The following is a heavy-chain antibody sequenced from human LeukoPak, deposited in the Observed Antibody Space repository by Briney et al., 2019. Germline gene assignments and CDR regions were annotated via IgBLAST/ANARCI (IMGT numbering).Heavy chain of an antibody. V-gene: IGHV3-21*01. D-gene: IGHD3-10*01. CDR3: ARFSGRPFGGFDP. Sequence: GGSLRLSCAASGFTFSSYSMNWVRQAPGKGLEWVSSISSSSSYIYYADSVKGRFTISRDNAKNSLYLQMNSLRAEDTAVYYGARFSGRPFGGFDPWGQGTLVTVSS. CDR2: ISSSSSYI. J-gene: IGHJ5*02. CDR1: GFTFSSYS.